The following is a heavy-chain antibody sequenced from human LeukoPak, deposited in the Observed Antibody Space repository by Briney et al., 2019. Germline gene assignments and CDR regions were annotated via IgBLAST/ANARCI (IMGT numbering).Heavy chain of an antibody. J-gene: IGHJ5*01. CDR2: IGPSCNAL. CDR3: ARDIAPGTNTTWYDIRFDS. Sequence: GGSLTLSCAVSGLRYRSYAMKWVPQAPGGGVEWVSYIGPSCNALYYADSVKGRFTISRDNAKNLLSMQKPRLRAEGTLVYFFARDIAPGTNTTWYDIRFDSWGQGTLVTVSS. D-gene: IGHD1-1*01. CDR1: GLRYRSYA. V-gene: IGHV3-48*01.